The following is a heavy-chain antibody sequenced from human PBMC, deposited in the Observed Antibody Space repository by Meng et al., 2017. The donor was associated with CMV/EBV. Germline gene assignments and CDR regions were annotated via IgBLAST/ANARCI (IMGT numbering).Heavy chain of an antibody. Sequence: GESLKISCAASGFTFNTYAMNWVRQAPGKGLEWVSSLDSGYAFVYYADSVKGRFTISRDNAKNSLYLQMNSLRAEDTAVYYCARAGYPDPFDYWGQGTLVTVSS. CDR2: LDSGYAFV. V-gene: IGHV3-21*01. D-gene: IGHD3-16*02. CDR3: ARAGYPDPFDY. CDR1: GFTFNTYA. J-gene: IGHJ4*02.